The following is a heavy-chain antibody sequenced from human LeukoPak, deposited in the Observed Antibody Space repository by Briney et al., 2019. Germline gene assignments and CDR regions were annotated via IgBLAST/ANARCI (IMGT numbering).Heavy chain of an antibody. V-gene: IGHV3-21*01. Sequence: GGSLRLSCAASGFTFSSMSWVRQAPGKGLEWVSSISSSSSYIYYADSVKGRFTISRGNAKNSLYLQMNSLRAEDTAVYYCARDVPHNWFDTWGQGTLVTVSS. CDR2: ISSSSSYI. CDR1: GFTFSS. CDR3: ARDVPHNWFDT. J-gene: IGHJ5*02.